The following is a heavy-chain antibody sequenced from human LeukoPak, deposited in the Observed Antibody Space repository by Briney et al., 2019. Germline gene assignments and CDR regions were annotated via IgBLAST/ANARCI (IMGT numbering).Heavy chain of an antibody. D-gene: IGHD2-2*01. J-gene: IGHJ3*02. V-gene: IGHV3-23*01. CDR2: ISAGGGST. Sequence: GGSLRLSCAASGFTFSSYGMSWVRQAPGKGLEWVSAISAGGGSTYYADSVRGRFTISRDNSKNTLYLQMNSLRAEDTAIYYCAKPLVVPAALAFDIWGQGTMVTVFS. CDR1: GFTFSSYG. CDR3: AKPLVVPAALAFDI.